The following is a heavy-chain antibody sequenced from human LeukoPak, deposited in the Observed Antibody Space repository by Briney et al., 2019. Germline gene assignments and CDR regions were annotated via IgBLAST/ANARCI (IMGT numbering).Heavy chain of an antibody. CDR1: GGSFSGYY. Sequence: PSETLSLTCAVYGGSFSGYYWCWIRQPPGKGLEWIGCVYYSGSTKYNPSLESRVTISVDASKNQFSLKLSSVTAADTAVYYCARRVATTGRYYFDYWGPGALVTVSS. CDR3: ARRVATTGRYYFDY. V-gene: IGHV4-59*08. J-gene: IGHJ4*02. D-gene: IGHD1-1*01. CDR2: VYYSGST.